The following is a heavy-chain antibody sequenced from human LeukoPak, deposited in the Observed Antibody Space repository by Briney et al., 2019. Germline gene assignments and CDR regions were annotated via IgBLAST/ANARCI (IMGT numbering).Heavy chain of an antibody. V-gene: IGHV4-61*02. CDR1: GGSISSGSYY. CDR3: ARKEGGQLVNTRRWFDP. Sequence: SQTLSLTCTVSGGSISSGSYYWSWIRQPAGKGLEWIGRISSSGSTHYNPSLKSRVTISVDTSKKQFSLKVRSVTAADTAVYYCARKEGGQLVNTRRWFDPWGQGTLVTVSS. J-gene: IGHJ5*02. CDR2: ISSSGST. D-gene: IGHD6-13*01.